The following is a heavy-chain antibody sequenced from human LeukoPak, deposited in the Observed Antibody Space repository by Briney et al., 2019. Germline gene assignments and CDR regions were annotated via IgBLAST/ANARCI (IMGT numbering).Heavy chain of an antibody. CDR1: GFTFSSYG. Sequence: GRSLRLSCAASGFTFSSYGMHWVRQAPGKGLEWVAEISFDGRNEEYVDSVKGRFSISRDNSKDMVYLQMNSLRAEDTAVYYCAKDRLVRGGHFDSWGQGILVTVSS. D-gene: IGHD3-10*01. CDR3: AKDRLVRGGHFDS. CDR2: ISFDGRNE. V-gene: IGHV3-30*18. J-gene: IGHJ4*02.